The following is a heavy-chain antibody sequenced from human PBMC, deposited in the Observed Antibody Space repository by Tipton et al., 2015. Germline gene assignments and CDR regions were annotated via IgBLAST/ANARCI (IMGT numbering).Heavy chain of an antibody. V-gene: IGHV4-61*09. D-gene: IGHD2-21*01. CDR2: IYTGGST. CDR3: ARSRYRGDPDY. CDR1: NGSLSSGSYS. J-gene: IGHJ4*02. Sequence: TLSLTCTVSNGSLSSGSYSWSWIRQPAGKGLEWIGHIYTGGSTNYTPSLKSRVTISIDTSMNQFSLNLSSVTAADTAVYYCARSRYRGDPDYWGQGTLVTVSS.